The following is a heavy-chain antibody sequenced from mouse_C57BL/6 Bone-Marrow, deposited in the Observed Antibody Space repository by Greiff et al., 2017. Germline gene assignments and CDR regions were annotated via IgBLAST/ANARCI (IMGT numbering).Heavy chain of an antibody. CDR2: INPNYGTT. Sequence: VQLQQSGPELVKPGASVKISCKASGYSFTDYNMNWVKQRNGKSLEWIGVINPNYGTTSYNQQFKGKATLTVDQSSSTAYMQLNSLTSEDSAVYYCARSGLLPGRRAMDYWGQGTSVTVSS. CDR3: ARSGLLPGRRAMDY. J-gene: IGHJ4*01. CDR1: GYSFTDYN. D-gene: IGHD2-3*01. V-gene: IGHV1-39*01.